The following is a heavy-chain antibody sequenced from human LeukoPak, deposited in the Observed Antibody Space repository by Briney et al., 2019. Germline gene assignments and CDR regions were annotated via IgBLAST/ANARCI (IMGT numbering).Heavy chain of an antibody. Sequence: SGPTLVNPTQTLTLSCTFSGFSLSTSGVGVGWIRQPPGKALEWLALIYWDDDRRYSPSLKSRLTITKNTSKNQVVLTMTNMDPVDTATYYCAHASVVGGSGSYFYYYYGMDVWGQGTTVTVSS. CDR1: GFSLSTSGVG. CDR3: AHASVVGGSGSYFYYYYGMDV. V-gene: IGHV2-5*02. J-gene: IGHJ6*02. D-gene: IGHD3-10*01. CDR2: IYWDDDR.